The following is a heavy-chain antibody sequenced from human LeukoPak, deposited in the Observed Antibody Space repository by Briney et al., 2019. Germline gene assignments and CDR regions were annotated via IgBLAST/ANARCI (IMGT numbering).Heavy chain of an antibody. Sequence: GGTLRLSCAASGFTFNTYGMSWVRQAPGKGLEWVSAISDSGGSTYYADSVKGRFTISRDNAKNSLYLQMNSLRAEDTAVYYCARAAQQLVRGGFDPWGQGTLVTVSS. V-gene: IGHV3-23*01. CDR2: ISDSGGST. D-gene: IGHD6-13*01. J-gene: IGHJ5*02. CDR1: GFTFNTYG. CDR3: ARAAQQLVRGGFDP.